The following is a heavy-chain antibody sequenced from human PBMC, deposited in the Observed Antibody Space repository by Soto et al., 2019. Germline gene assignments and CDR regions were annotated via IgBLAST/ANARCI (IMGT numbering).Heavy chain of an antibody. CDR3: ARSIDSSGYYFSNC. CDR2: INHSGST. V-gene: IGHV4-34*01. D-gene: IGHD3-22*01. Sequence: SETLSLTCAVYGGSFSGYYWSWIRQPPGKGLEWIGEINHSGSTNYNPSLKSRVTMSLDTSRNQFSLKLYSVTAADTAVYYCARSIDSSGYYFSNCWGQGTLVTVSS. CDR1: GGSFSGYY. J-gene: IGHJ4*02.